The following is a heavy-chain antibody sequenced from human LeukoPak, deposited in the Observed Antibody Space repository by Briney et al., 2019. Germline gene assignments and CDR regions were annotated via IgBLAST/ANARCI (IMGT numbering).Heavy chain of an antibody. Sequence: PSETLSLTCAVSDFSISTGYYWGWTRQPPGKGLEWIGSIYHSGSTHYNPSLKSRITISIDTSKSQFSLELRSVTAADTAVYYCARNATVTTRSEAFDIWGQGAMLTVSS. CDR3: ARNATVTTRSEAFDI. J-gene: IGHJ3*02. D-gene: IGHD4-17*01. CDR1: DFSISTGYY. V-gene: IGHV4-38-2*01. CDR2: IYHSGST.